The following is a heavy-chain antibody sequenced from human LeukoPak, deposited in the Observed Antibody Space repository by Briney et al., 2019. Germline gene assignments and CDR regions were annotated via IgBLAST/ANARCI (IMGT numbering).Heavy chain of an antibody. CDR2: ISGYNGYT. J-gene: IGHJ6*03. Sequence: ASVKVSCKASGYTFTNYGISWVRQAPGQGLEWMGWISGYNGYTNYAQKFQGRVTMTEDTSTDTAYMELSSLRSEDTAVYYCATRRPFGYMDVWGKGTTVTVSS. CDR3: ATRRPFGYMDV. D-gene: IGHD3-16*01. CDR1: GYTFTNYG. V-gene: IGHV1-18*01.